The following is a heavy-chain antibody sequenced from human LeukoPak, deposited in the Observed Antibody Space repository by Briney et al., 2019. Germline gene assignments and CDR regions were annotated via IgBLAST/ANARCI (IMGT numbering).Heavy chain of an antibody. CDR2: MNPNSGNT. CDR3: ARGEEYYDFWSGYHLYYFDY. Sequence: GASVKVSCKASGYTFTSYDINWVRQATGQGLEWMGWMNPNSGNTGYAQKFQGRVTMTRNTSISTAYMGLSSLRSEDTAVYYCARGEEYYDFWSGYHLYYFDYWGQGTLVTVSS. CDR1: GYTFTSYD. V-gene: IGHV1-8*01. J-gene: IGHJ4*02. D-gene: IGHD3-3*01.